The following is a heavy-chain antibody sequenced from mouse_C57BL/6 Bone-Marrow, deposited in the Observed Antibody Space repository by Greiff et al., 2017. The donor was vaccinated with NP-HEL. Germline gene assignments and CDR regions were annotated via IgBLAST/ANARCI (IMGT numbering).Heavy chain of an antibody. J-gene: IGHJ3*01. CDR1: GFTFSSYG. V-gene: IGHV5-6*02. Sequence: EVKLVESGGDLVKPGGSLKLSCAASGFTFSSYGMSWVRQTPDQRLEWVATISSGGSYTYYPDSVKGRFTLSIANTKNTLYLQMSSLKSEDTAMYYWASPYDYDVAWLAYWGQGTLVTVSA. CDR3: ASPYDYDVAWLAY. CDR2: ISSGGSYT. D-gene: IGHD2-4*01.